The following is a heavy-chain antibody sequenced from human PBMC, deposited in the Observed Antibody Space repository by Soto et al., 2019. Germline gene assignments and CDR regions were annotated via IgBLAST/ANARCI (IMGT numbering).Heavy chain of an antibody. CDR1: GYSFTSYW. CDR3: ARSPERLLWFGELLRPLYFDY. Sequence: GESLKISCKGSGYSFTSYWIGWVRQMPGKGLEWMGIIYPGDSDTRYSPSFQGQVTISADKSISTAYLQWSSLKASDTAMYYCARSPERLLWFGELLRPLYFDYWGQGTLVTVSS. D-gene: IGHD3-10*01. V-gene: IGHV5-51*01. J-gene: IGHJ4*02. CDR2: IYPGDSDT.